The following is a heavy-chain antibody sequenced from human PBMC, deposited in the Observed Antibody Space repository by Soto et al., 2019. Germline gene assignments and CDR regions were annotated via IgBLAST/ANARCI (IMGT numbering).Heavy chain of an antibody. CDR2: ISISSSYI. D-gene: IGHD2-15*01. CDR1: GFTFSSYS. J-gene: IGHJ4*02. Sequence: PGGSLRLSCAASGFTFSSYSMNWVRQAPGKGLEWVSSISISSSYIYYADSVKGRFTISRDNAKNSLFLQMNSLRAEDTAIYYCARKLGYCSGGICYCDYWGQGTLVTVSS. V-gene: IGHV3-21*01. CDR3: ARKLGYCSGGICYCDY.